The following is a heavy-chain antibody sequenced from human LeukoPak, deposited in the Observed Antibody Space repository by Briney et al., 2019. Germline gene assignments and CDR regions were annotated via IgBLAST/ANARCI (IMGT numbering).Heavy chain of an antibody. J-gene: IGHJ6*02. D-gene: IGHD2-2*01. CDR2: INHSGST. V-gene: IGHV4-34*01. CDR1: GGSFSGYY. CDR3: ARGYWGEYQLLSGGVWYYYGMDV. Sequence: SETLSLTCAVYGGSFSGYYWSWIRQPPEKGLEWIGEINHSGSTNYNPSLKSRVTISVDTSKNQFSLKLSSVTAADTAVYYCARGYWGEYQLLSGGVWYYYGMDVWGQGTTVTVSS.